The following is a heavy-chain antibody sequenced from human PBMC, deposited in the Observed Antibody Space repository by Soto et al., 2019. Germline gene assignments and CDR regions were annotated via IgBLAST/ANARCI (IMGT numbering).Heavy chain of an antibody. Sequence: QVQLVQSGAEVKKSGASVKVSCKASGYTFTTYDISWVRQVPGQGLEWMGWISAFNGNTNYAQKLQGRVTMTTDTSTSTAYMELRSLRSDDTAVYYCARAVSHFYHYYYMDVWGKGTTVTVSS. CDR3: ARAVSHFYHYYYMDV. CDR1: GYTFTTYD. CDR2: ISAFNGNT. V-gene: IGHV1-18*01. J-gene: IGHJ6*03. D-gene: IGHD2-8*01.